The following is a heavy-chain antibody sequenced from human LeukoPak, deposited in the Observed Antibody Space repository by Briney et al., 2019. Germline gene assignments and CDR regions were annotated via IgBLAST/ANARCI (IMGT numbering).Heavy chain of an antibody. J-gene: IGHJ3*02. CDR2: IYHSGST. V-gene: IGHV4-38-2*02. D-gene: IGHD1-26*01. CDR1: GYSISSGYY. CDR3: ARAIVGGDAFDI. Sequence: SETLSLTCTVSGYSISSGYYWGWIRQPPGKWLEWIGSIYHSGSTYYNPSLKSRVTISVDTSKNQFSLKLSSVTAADTAVYYCARAIVGGDAFDIWGQGTMVTVSS.